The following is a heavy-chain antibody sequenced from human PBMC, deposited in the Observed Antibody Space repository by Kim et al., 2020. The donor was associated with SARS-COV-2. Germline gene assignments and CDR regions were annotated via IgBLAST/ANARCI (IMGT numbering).Heavy chain of an antibody. V-gene: IGHV1-69*13. CDR3: ARESHSSSSWVGGYYYYGMDV. CDR2: IIPIFGKA. D-gene: IGHD6-6*01. CDR1: GGSFSSST. Sequence: SVKVSCKASGGSFSSSTISWVRQAPGQGLEWMGGIIPIFGKANYAQKFQGRVTITADESTSTAYMELSSLRSEDTAVYYCARESHSSSSWVGGYYYYGMDVWGQGTTVTVSS. J-gene: IGHJ6*02.